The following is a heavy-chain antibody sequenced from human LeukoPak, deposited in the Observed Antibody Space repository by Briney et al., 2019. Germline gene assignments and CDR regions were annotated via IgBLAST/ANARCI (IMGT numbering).Heavy chain of an antibody. Sequence: SETLSLTCTVSGGSISSYYWSWIRQPPGKGLEWIGYIYYSGSTNYNPSPKSRVTISVDTSKNQFSLKLSSVTAADTAVYYCARDSPPHYYDSSGDAFDIWGQGTMVTVSS. J-gene: IGHJ3*02. V-gene: IGHV4-59*01. D-gene: IGHD3-22*01. CDR3: ARDSPPHYYDSSGDAFDI. CDR1: GGSISSYY. CDR2: IYYSGST.